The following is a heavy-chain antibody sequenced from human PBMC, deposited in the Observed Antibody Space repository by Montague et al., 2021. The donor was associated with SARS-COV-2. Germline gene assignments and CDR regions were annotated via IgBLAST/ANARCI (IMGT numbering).Heavy chain of an antibody. CDR1: GGSISSSSYY. CDR2: IYYSGST. D-gene: IGHD6-19*01. Sequence: SETLSLTCTVSGGSISSSSYYWGWIRQPPGKGLEWIGSIYYSGSTYYNPSLKSRVTISVDTSKNQFSLKLSSVTAADTAVYYCVRRVVGGWYATTPENDYWGQGTLVTVSS. CDR3: VRRVVGGWYATTPENDY. V-gene: IGHV4-39*01. J-gene: IGHJ4*02.